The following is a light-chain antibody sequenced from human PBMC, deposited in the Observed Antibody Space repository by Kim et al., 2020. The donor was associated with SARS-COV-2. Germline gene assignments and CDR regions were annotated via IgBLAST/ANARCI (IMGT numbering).Light chain of an antibody. CDR3: QHYNNYASLT. V-gene: IGKV1-5*03. Sequence: AVGDRVIITCRASQSISSWLAWHQQKPGKAPKLLIFDGSRLESGVPSRFSGSGSGTEFTLTITSLQPDDFATYYCQHYNNYASLTFGQGTKVDIK. J-gene: IGKJ1*01. CDR1: QSISSW. CDR2: DGS.